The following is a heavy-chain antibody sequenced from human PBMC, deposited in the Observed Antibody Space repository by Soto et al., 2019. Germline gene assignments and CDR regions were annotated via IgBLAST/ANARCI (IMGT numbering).Heavy chain of an antibody. CDR2: INHSGST. CDR1: GGSFSGYY. V-gene: IGHV4-34*01. CDR3: ASGGSGSHFDY. J-gene: IGHJ4*02. D-gene: IGHD1-26*01. Sequence: QVQLQQWGAGLLKPSETLSLTCAVYGGSFSGYYWSWIRQPPGKGLEWIGEINHSGSTNYNPSLKSRVTISVDTSKNQFSLKLSSVTAADTAVYYCASGGSGSHFDYWGQGTLVTVSS.